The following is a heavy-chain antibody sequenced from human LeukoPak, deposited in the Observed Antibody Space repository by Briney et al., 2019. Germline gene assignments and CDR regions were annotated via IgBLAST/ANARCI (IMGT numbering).Heavy chain of an antibody. CDR3: ARASSKQLAGYLPDGFDI. CDR2: ISSSGTYV. V-gene: IGHV3-21*01. Sequence: RAGGSLRLSCAASGFTFSSYSMNWVRQAPGKGLEWVSSISSSGTYVYYADSGKGRFTISRDNAKNSFFLQINSLRGDDAAVYYCARASSKQLAGYLPDGFDIWGQGTMVTVSS. CDR1: GFTFSSYS. D-gene: IGHD3-9*01. J-gene: IGHJ3*02.